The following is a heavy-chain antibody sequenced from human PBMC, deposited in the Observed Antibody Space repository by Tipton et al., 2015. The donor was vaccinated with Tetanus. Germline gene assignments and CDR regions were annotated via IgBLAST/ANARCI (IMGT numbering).Heavy chain of an antibody. CDR2: VSYSGRT. V-gene: IGHV4-39*02. D-gene: IGHD3-16*01. Sequence: TLSLPCIVSGGSLTSSDYYGAWVRQSPVKGLEWIGSVSYSGRTYYNPSLKSRVSMSVDTSKKDFSLRLGSLTAADSAVYYCARTWGVWVTSIDAFDIWGQGTKVAVSS. J-gene: IGHJ3*02. CDR3: ARTWGVWVTSIDAFDI. CDR1: GGSLTSSDYY.